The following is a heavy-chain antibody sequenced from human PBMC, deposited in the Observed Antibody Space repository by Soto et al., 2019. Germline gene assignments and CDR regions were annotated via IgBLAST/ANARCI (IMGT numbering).Heavy chain of an antibody. CDR1: GFTFSSYA. J-gene: IGHJ3*02. V-gene: IGHV3-23*01. Sequence: EVQLLESGGGLVQPGGSLRLSCAASGFTFSSYAVNWVRQVPGTGLEWVSATSGSGDVTHYADSVKGRFTISRDSSKNTLYLQMNSLRAEDTAIYYCAKVLLVTATLYALDIWGQGTTVTVSS. CDR3: AKVLLVTATLYALDI. CDR2: TSGSGDVT. D-gene: IGHD2-15*01.